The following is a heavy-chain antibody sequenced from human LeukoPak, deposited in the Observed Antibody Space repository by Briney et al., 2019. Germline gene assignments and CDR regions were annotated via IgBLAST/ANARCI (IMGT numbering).Heavy chain of an antibody. CDR1: GFTFSSYA. V-gene: IGHV3-30-3*01. J-gene: IGHJ4*02. CDR3: ARDITGYPY. Sequence: PGGSLRLSCAASGFTFSSYAMHWVRQAPGKGLEWVAVISYDGSNKYYADSVKGRFTISRDNSKNTLYLQMNSLRAEDTAVYYCARDITGYPYWGQGTLVTVSS. CDR2: ISYDGSNK. D-gene: IGHD1-20*01.